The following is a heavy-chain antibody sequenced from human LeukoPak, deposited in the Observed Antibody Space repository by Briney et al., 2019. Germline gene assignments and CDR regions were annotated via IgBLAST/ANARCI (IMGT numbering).Heavy chain of an antibody. D-gene: IGHD3-3*01. CDR2: INAYNGNT. CDR1: GYTFTSYG. V-gene: IGHV1-18*01. CDR3: ARDGPPYYDFWSGYSSGY. J-gene: IGHJ4*02. Sequence: GASVKVSCKASGYTFTSYGISWVRQAPGQGLEWMGWINAYNGNTNYAQKLQGRVTMTTDTSTSTAYMELRSLRSDDTAVYYCARDGPPYYDFWSGYSSGYWGQGTLVTVSS.